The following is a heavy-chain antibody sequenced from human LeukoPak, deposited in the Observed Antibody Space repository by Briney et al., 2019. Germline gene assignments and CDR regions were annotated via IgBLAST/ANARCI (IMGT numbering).Heavy chain of an antibody. J-gene: IGHJ4*02. CDR2: ISGSGGTT. Sequence: GGSLRLSCAASGFIFSSYGMSWVRQAPGKGLEWVSAISGSGGTTYYADSVKGRFTISRDNSKNTLYLQINSLRAEDAAVYYCAKDHLPGIVVADRDYWGQGTLVTVSS. CDR3: AKDHLPGIVVADRDY. V-gene: IGHV3-23*01. D-gene: IGHD6-19*01. CDR1: GFIFSSYG.